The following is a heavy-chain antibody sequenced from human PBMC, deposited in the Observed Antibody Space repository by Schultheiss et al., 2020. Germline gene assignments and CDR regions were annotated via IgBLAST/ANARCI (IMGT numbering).Heavy chain of an antibody. CDR1: GFTFSSYW. CDR2: INSDGSST. V-gene: IGHV3-74*01. J-gene: IGHJ4*02. D-gene: IGHD2-2*01. Sequence: GGSLRLSCAASGFTFSSYWMHWVRQAPGKGLVWVSRINSDGSSTSYADSVKGRFTISRDNSKNTLYLQMNSLRAEDTAVYYCARNDIVVVPAAIWPPNFDYWGQGTLFTVS. CDR3: ARNDIVVVPAAIWPPNFDY.